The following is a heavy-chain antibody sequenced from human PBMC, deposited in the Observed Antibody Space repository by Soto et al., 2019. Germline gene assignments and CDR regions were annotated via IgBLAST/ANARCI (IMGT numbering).Heavy chain of an antibody. Sequence: ASLKVACKASGYTFTSYAMHWVRQAPGQRLEWMGWINAGNGNTKYSQKFQGRVTITRDTSASTAYMELSSLRSEDTAVYYCGVTTGLDYYYYGMDVWGQGTTVTVSS. D-gene: IGHD4-17*01. J-gene: IGHJ6*02. CDR2: INAGNGNT. V-gene: IGHV1-3*01. CDR1: GYTFTSYA. CDR3: GVTTGLDYYYYGMDV.